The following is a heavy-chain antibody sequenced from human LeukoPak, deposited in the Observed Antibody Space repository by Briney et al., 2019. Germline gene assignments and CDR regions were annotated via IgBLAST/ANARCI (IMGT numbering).Heavy chain of an antibody. CDR3: ARGYCSSTSCQLRVPFDY. V-gene: IGHV1-2*02. D-gene: IGHD2-2*01. Sequence: GASVKVSCKASGYTFTSYGISWVRQAPGQGLEWMGWINPNSGGTNYAQKFQGRVTMTRDTSISTAYMELSRLRSDDTAVYYCARGYCSSTSCQLRVPFDYWGQGTLVTVSS. J-gene: IGHJ4*02. CDR1: GYTFTSYG. CDR2: INPNSGGT.